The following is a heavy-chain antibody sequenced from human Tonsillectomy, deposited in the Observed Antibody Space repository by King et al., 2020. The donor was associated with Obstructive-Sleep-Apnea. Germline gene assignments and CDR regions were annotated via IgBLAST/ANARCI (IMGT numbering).Heavy chain of an antibody. CDR2: IDPSDSYS. V-gene: IGHV5-10-1*03. Sequence: VQLVESGAEVKKPGESLRISCKGSGYSFISYWISWVRQMPGKGLEWMGRIDPSDSYSNYSPSFQGHVTISADKSISTAYLQWSSLKASETAMYYCASRRGEYSSAPFNYWGQGTLVTVSS. CDR1: GYSFISYW. J-gene: IGHJ4*02. D-gene: IGHD6-19*01. CDR3: ASRRGEYSSAPFNY.